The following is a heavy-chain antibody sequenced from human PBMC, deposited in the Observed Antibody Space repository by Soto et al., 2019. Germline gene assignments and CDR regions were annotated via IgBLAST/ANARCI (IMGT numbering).Heavy chain of an antibody. CDR2: MNPDSGDT. Sequence: QVQLVQSGAEVKKPGASVKVSCEASGYPFSAFDINWVRQAGGQGLEWMGWMNPDSGDTAFAQRFQDRITMTRSTSISTAYMKLSRLTSYDTAVYFCVRQPGGVATPGDDYWGQGTLVTVSS. CDR3: VRQPGGVATPGDDY. V-gene: IGHV1-8*01. CDR1: GYPFSAFD. J-gene: IGHJ4*02. D-gene: IGHD2-15*01.